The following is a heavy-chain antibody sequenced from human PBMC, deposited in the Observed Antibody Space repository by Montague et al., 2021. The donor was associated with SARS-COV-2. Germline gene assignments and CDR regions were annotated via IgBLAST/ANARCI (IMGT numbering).Heavy chain of an antibody. Sequence: SETLSLTCAVYGGSSADYYWSWIRQPPGKRSERIGRINHSGSTNYNPSLKSRVTISVDTSKNQFSLKLRSMTAADTAVYYCARGRVVITMILVVIGYSYYSDYWGQGTLVTVSS. CDR2: INHSGST. J-gene: IGHJ4*02. CDR3: ARGRVVITMILVVIGYSYYSDY. V-gene: IGHV4-34*01. D-gene: IGHD3-22*01. CDR1: GGSSADYY.